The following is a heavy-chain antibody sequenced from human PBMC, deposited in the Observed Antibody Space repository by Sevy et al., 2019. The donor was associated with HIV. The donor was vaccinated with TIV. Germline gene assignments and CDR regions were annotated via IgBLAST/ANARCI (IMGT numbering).Heavy chain of an antibody. V-gene: IGHV3-23*01. D-gene: IGHD2-8*01. CDR3: AREGCTKPHDY. CDR1: GFTFSSYV. CDR2: ISGSTTNT. Sequence: GGSLRLSCAASGFTFSSYVMSWVRQAPGKGLEWVSVISGSTTNTYYADSVKGRFTISRDNSKNTLYLQMNNLRPEDTAVYYCAREGCTKPHDYWGQGTLVTVSS. J-gene: IGHJ4*02.